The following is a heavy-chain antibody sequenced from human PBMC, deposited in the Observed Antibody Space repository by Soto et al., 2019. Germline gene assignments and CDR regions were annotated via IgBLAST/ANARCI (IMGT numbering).Heavy chain of an antibody. CDR3: ARTSYDSSGTAADP. Sequence: SETLSLTCTVSVGSISSGGYYWSWIRQHPGKGLEWIGYIYYSGSTYYNPSLKSRVTISVDTSKNQFSLKLSSVTAADTAVYYCARTSYDSSGTAADPWGQGTLVTVSS. V-gene: IGHV4-31*03. D-gene: IGHD3-22*01. CDR1: VGSISSGGYY. J-gene: IGHJ5*02. CDR2: IYYSGST.